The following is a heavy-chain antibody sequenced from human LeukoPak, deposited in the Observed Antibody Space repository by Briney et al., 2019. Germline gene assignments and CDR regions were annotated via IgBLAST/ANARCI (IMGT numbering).Heavy chain of an antibody. D-gene: IGHD6-19*01. Sequence: KSGGSLRLSCAASGFTFSSYSMNWVRQAPGKGLEWVSSISSSSSYIYYADSVKGRFTISRDNAKNTLYLQMNSLRPEDTAMYYCAKDSRETLAGTEDYWGRGTLVTVSS. CDR1: GFTFSSYS. CDR2: ISSSSSYI. CDR3: AKDSRETLAGTEDY. J-gene: IGHJ4*02. V-gene: IGHV3-21*04.